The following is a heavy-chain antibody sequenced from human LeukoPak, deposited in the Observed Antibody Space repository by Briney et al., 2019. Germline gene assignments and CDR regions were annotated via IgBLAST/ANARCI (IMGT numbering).Heavy chain of an antibody. V-gene: IGHV3-30-3*02. CDR1: GFTFSSYA. Sequence: GGSLRLSCAASGFTFSSYAMHWVRQAPGKGLEWVAVISYDGSNKYYADSVKGRFTISRDNSKNTLYLQMNSLRAEDTAVYYCAKSGDGWYRNYFDYWGQGTLVTVSS. J-gene: IGHJ4*02. CDR2: ISYDGSNK. CDR3: AKSGDGWYRNYFDY. D-gene: IGHD6-19*01.